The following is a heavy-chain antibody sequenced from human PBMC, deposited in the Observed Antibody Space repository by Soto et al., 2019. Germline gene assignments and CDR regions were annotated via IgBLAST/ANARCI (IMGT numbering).Heavy chain of an antibody. D-gene: IGHD5-12*01. CDR2: IWYDGSNK. J-gene: IGHJ3*02. Sequence: QVQLVESGGGVVQPGRSLRLSCAASGFTFSSYGMHWVRQAPGKGLEWVAVIWYDGSNKYYADSVKGRFTISRDNSKTGMDLQMDRVRAEDGAVYYCARAGFSAVAKPGGFDICGQGTMVTVSS. V-gene: IGHV3-33*01. CDR1: GFTFSSYG. CDR3: ARAGFSAVAKPGGFDI.